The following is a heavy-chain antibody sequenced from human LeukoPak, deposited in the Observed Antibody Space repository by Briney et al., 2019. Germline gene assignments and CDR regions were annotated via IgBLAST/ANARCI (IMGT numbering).Heavy chain of an antibody. V-gene: IGHV3-23*01. J-gene: IGHJ3*01. CDR1: GLTFSNYA. CDR2: ITGRGGT. D-gene: IGHD4-17*01. Sequence: PGGSLRLSCAASGLTFSNYAMTWVRQAPGKGLEWISSITGRGGTSYTDSVKGRFTVYRDNSKNTLYLQMNSLRVGDTALYYCATDPNGDYVGAFDSWGQGTMVTVSS. CDR3: ATDPNGDYVGAFDS.